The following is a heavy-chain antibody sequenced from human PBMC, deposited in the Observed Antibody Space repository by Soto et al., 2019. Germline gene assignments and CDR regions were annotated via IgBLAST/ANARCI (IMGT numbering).Heavy chain of an antibody. J-gene: IGHJ5*02. V-gene: IGHV3-53*01. CDR3: ARDGNMFRGVMWS. CDR2: IYTGGSI. Sequence: GGSLRLSCAASGFTVSSDYMSWVRQAPGKGLEWVSVIYTGGSIYYADSVKGRFTISRDNAKNSLYLQMNSLRAEDTAVYYCARDGNMFRGVMWSWGQGTLVTVSS. D-gene: IGHD3-10*01. CDR1: GFTVSSDY.